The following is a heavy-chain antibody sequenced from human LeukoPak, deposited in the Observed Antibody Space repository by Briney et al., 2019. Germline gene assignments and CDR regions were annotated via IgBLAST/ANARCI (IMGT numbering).Heavy chain of an antibody. CDR2: ISGSGNST. CDR1: GLSFGGSA. CDR3: AKDGVAPGSSGDFFDY. V-gene: IGHV3-23*01. J-gene: IGHJ4*02. Sequence: GGSLRLSCAASGLSFGGSAMSWVRQAPGKGLGWVSLISGSGNSTYYADAVKGRFTISRDNSKNTLYLQMNSLRAEDTAVYYCAKDGVAPGSSGDFFDYWGQGTLVTVSS. D-gene: IGHD3-10*01.